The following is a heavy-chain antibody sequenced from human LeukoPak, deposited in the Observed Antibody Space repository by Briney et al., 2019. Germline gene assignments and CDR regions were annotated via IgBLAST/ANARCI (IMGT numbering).Heavy chain of an antibody. J-gene: IGHJ4*02. V-gene: IGHV4-59*08. Sequence: SETPSLTCTVSGGSISSYYWSWIRQPPGKGLEWIGYIYYSGSTNYNPSLKSRVTISVDTSKNQFSLKLSSVTAADTAVYYCARLTSYGFGVDYWGQGTLVTVSS. CDR1: GGSISSYY. CDR3: ARLTSYGFGVDY. CDR2: IYYSGST. D-gene: IGHD5-18*01.